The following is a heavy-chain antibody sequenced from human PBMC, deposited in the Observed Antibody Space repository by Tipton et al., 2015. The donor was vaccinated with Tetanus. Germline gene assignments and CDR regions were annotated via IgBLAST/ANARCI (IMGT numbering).Heavy chain of an antibody. D-gene: IGHD3-10*01. Sequence: QVQLVQSGAEVKKPGSSVKVSCKASGGTFSSYAISWVRQAPGQGLEWMGGIIPIFGTANYAQKFQGRVTITADKSTSTAYMELSSLRSEDTAVYYCARDRFRGHCYYYYGMDVWGQGTTVTVSS. CDR2: IIPIFGTA. CDR3: ARDRFRGHCYYYYGMDV. CDR1: GGTFSSYA. J-gene: IGHJ6*02. V-gene: IGHV1-69*06.